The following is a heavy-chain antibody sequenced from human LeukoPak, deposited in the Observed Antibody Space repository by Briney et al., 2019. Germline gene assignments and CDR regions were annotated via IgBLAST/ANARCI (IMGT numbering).Heavy chain of an antibody. J-gene: IGHJ5*02. Sequence: PSETLSLTCTVSGGSISSSSYYWGWIRQPPGKGLEWIGSTYYSGSTYYNPSLKSRVTISVDTSKNQFSLKLSSVTAADTAVYYCARQLDIVGGFDPWGQGTLVTVSS. CDR2: TYYSGST. CDR1: GGSISSSSYY. D-gene: IGHD2-21*01. V-gene: IGHV4-39*01. CDR3: ARQLDIVGGFDP.